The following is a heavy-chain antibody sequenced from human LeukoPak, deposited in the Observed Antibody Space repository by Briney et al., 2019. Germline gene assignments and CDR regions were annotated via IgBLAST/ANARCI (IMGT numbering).Heavy chain of an antibody. J-gene: IGHJ1*01. D-gene: IGHD2-21*02. Sequence: GGSLRLSCAASGFTFSNAYMNWVRQAPGKGLEWVAHINPDGRDTYYVDSVKGRFTISRDNAQNSMYLQMNSLRVEDTAVYYCTSWGDTTAEYFQRWGQGTLVTVSS. V-gene: IGHV3-7*01. CDR1: GFTFSNAY. CDR3: TSWGDTTAEYFQR. CDR2: INPDGRDT.